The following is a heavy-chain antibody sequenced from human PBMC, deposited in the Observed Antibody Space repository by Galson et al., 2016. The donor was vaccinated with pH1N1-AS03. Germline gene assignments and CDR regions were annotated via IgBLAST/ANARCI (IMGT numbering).Heavy chain of an antibody. D-gene: IGHD3-3*01. J-gene: IGHJ3*02. Sequence: SLRLSCAASGFIFSGYWMSWVRQAPGKGLEWVANIKQDGSEKYYVDSVKGRFTFARDNAKNSVYLQMNSLRGEDTAVYYCARGKDFWSGYPDDPFDIWGQGTRVTVSS. V-gene: IGHV3-7*03. CDR1: GFIFSGYW. CDR2: IKQDGSEK. CDR3: ARGKDFWSGYPDDPFDI.